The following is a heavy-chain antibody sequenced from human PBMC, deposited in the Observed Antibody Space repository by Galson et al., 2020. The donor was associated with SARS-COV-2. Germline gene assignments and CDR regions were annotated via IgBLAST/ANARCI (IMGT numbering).Heavy chain of an antibody. Sequence: GGSLRLSCAASGFTFSSYAMHWVRQAPGKGLEWVAAITYDGSYIHDVDSLKGRFTISRDNSKNTLYLQMNSLRPEDTAVYYCASSPGIAGRCTRFSLQHWGQGTLVTVSS. J-gene: IGHJ1*01. D-gene: IGHD6-13*01. CDR3: ASSPGIAGRCTRFSLQH. V-gene: IGHV3-30*07. CDR2: ITYDGSYI. CDR1: GFTFSSYA.